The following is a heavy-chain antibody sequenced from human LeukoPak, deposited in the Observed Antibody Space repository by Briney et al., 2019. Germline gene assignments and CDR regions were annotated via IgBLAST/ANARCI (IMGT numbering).Heavy chain of an antibody. CDR3: ARIDNYYYYGMDV. CDR2: IYYSGST. J-gene: IGHJ6*02. V-gene: IGHV4-39*01. CDR1: GGSISGSSYY. Sequence: SETLSLTCTVSGGSISGSSYYWGWIRQPPGKGLEWIGSIYYSGSTYYNPSLKSRVTISVDTSKNQFSLKLSSVTAADTAVYYCARIDNYYYYGMDVWGQGTTVTVSS.